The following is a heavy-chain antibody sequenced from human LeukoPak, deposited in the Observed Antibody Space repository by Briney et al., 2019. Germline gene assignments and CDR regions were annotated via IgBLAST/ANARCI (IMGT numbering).Heavy chain of an antibody. J-gene: IGHJ4*02. V-gene: IGHV4-61*02. D-gene: IGHD3-22*01. CDR2: IYTSGST. Sequence: SQTLSLTCIVSGGSISSGSYYWSWIRQPAGKGLEWIGRIYTSGSTNHNPSLKSRVTISVDTSKNQFSLKLSSVTAADTAVYYCARRYYYDSSGYDDWGQGTLVTVSS. CDR1: GGSISSGSYY. CDR3: ARRYYYDSSGYDD.